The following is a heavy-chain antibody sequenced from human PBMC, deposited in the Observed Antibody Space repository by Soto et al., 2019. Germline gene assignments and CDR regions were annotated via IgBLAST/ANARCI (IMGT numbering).Heavy chain of an antibody. D-gene: IGHD5-18*01. CDR2: ISWNSGTV. V-gene: IGHV3-9*01. J-gene: IGHJ4*02. CDR1: GFIFDDYA. Sequence: EVQLVESGGGLVQPGRSLRLLCAASGFIFDDYAMHWVRQAPGKGLEWVSGISWNSGTVAYADSVKGRFTISRDNAKNSLYLQMNSLRGEDTALYYCAKDSLSSLGHTYGFEYWGQGTLVTVSS. CDR3: AKDSLSSLGHTYGFEY.